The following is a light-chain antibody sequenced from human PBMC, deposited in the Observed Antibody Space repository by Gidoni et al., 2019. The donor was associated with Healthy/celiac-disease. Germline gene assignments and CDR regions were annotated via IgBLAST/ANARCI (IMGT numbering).Light chain of an antibody. CDR1: SSDVGGYNS. V-gene: IGLV2-8*01. J-gene: IGLJ2*01. Sequence: QSALTQPPSASGSPGQSVTISCTGTSSDVGGYNSVSWYQQHSGKAPKLMIYEVSKRPSGVPDRFSGSKSGNTASLTVSGLQAEDEADYYCSSYAGSTVVFGGGTKLTVL. CDR2: EVS. CDR3: SSYAGSTVV.